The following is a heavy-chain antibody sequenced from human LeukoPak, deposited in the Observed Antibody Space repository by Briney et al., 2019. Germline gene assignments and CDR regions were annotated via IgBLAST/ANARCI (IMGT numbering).Heavy chain of an antibody. D-gene: IGHD4-23*01. CDR2: IQQDGSEQ. J-gene: IGHJ4*02. Sequence: GGSLRLSCTASGFTFSSYWMSWVRQAPGKGLEWVANIQQDGSEQYYVDSAKGRFTISRDNAKNSLYLQMNSLRAEDTALYYCARNYGGYSHWGQGTLVTVSS. CDR3: ARNYGGYSH. CDR1: GFTFSSYW. V-gene: IGHV3-7*02.